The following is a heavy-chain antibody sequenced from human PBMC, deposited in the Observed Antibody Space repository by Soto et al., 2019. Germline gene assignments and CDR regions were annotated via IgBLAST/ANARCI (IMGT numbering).Heavy chain of an antibody. CDR2: INAGNGNT. Sequence: ASVKVSCKASGYTFTSYAMHWVRQAPGQRLEWMGWINAGNGNTKYSQKFQGRVTITRDTSASTAYMELSSLRSEDTAVYYCARGLGIAVAGPLDAFDIWGQGTMVTVSS. V-gene: IGHV1-3*01. CDR1: GYTFTSYA. CDR3: ARGLGIAVAGPLDAFDI. D-gene: IGHD6-19*01. J-gene: IGHJ3*02.